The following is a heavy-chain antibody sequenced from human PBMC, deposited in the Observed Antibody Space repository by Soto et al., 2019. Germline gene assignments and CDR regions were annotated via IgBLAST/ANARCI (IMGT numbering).Heavy chain of an antibody. CDR1: GFTFSSYW. CDR2: IKQDGSEK. D-gene: IGHD1-26*01. Sequence: GGSLRLSCAASGFTFSSYWMIWVRQAPGKGLEWVANIKQDGSEKYYVDSVKGRFTISRDNAKNSLYLQMNSLRAEDTAVYYCARSRGGSYLPFDYWGQGTPVTVSS. J-gene: IGHJ4*02. CDR3: ARSRGGSYLPFDY. V-gene: IGHV3-7*01.